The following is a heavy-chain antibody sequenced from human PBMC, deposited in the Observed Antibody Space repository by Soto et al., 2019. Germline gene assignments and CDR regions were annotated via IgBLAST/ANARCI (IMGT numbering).Heavy chain of an antibody. Sequence: EVELVESGGDLVQPGGSLRLSCAASGFTFSNYWMSWVRQAPGKGLEWVANIKEDGSEKYYGDSVKGRFTISRDNAKNSLYLQMNSLRAEGTAVYFCARDKESGSSRGSTFDYWGQGTLGTVSS. D-gene: IGHD1-26*01. CDR3: ARDKESGSSRGSTFDY. CDR1: GFTFSNYW. J-gene: IGHJ4*02. CDR2: IKEDGSEK. V-gene: IGHV3-7*05.